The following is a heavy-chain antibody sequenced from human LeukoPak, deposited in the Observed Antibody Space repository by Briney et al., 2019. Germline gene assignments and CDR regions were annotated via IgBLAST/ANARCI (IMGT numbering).Heavy chain of an antibody. CDR2: ISYDGSNK. J-gene: IGHJ4*02. Sequence: PGGSLRLSCAASGFTFSTYGMHRGRQAPGKGLEWVTVISYDGSNKYYADSVKGRFTISRDNSKNTLFLRMNSLRAEDTAVYYCAKLPAPEGYDYGSIDYWGQGTLVTVSS. V-gene: IGHV3-30*18. CDR1: GFTFSTYG. D-gene: IGHD5-18*01. CDR3: AKLPAPEGYDYGSIDY.